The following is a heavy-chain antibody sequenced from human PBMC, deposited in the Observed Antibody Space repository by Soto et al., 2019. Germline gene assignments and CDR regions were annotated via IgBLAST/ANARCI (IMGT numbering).Heavy chain of an antibody. J-gene: IGHJ4*02. CDR2: IFSNDEK. CDR1: GFSLSNARMG. Sequence: QVTLKESGPVLVKPTETLTLTCTVSGFSLSNARMGVSWIRQPPGKALEWLAHIFSNDEKSYSTSLKSRLTISKDTSKSQVVLTMTNMDPVHTATYYCARMNGDYDYIWGSYRGESFDYWGQGTLVTVSS. D-gene: IGHD3-16*02. CDR3: ARMNGDYDYIWGSYRGESFDY. V-gene: IGHV2-26*01.